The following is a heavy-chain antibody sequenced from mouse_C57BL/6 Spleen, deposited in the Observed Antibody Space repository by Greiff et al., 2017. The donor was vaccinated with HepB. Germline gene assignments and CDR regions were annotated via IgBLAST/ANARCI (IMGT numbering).Heavy chain of an antibody. J-gene: IGHJ3*01. CDR1: GYTFTSYW. Sequence: QVQLKQSGAELVKPGASVKVSFKASGYTFTSYWMHWVKQRPGQGLEWIGRIHPSDSDTNYNQKFKGKATLTVDKSSSTAYMQLSSLTSEDSAVYYCAIRGDYDGAWFAYWGQGTLVTVSA. CDR3: AIRGDYDGAWFAY. D-gene: IGHD2-4*01. V-gene: IGHV1-74*01. CDR2: IHPSDSDT.